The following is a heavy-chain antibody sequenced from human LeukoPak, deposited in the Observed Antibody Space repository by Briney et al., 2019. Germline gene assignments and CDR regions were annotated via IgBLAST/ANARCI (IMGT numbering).Heavy chain of an antibody. CDR1: GYTFTGYY. CDR3: ARSDDYGDYGAFDI. CDR2: INPNSGGT. Sequence: GASVKVSRKASGYTFTGYYMHWVRQAPGQGLEWMGWINPNSGGTNYAQKFQGRVTMTRDTSISTAYMELSRLRSDDTAVYYCARSDDYGDYGAFDIWGQGTMVTVSS. D-gene: IGHD4-17*01. J-gene: IGHJ3*02. V-gene: IGHV1-2*02.